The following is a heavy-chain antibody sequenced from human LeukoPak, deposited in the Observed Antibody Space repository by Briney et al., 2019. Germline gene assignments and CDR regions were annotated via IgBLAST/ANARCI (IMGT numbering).Heavy chain of an antibody. J-gene: IGHJ4*02. D-gene: IGHD3-22*01. CDR1: GFTVSSND. CDR3: AREYYYDSSGFDY. Sequence: GGSLRLSCAASGFTVSSNDMSWVRQAPGKGLECISVIYSGGSTDYADSVKGRLTISRDNSKNTLYLQMNSLRAEDTAVYYCAREYYYDSSGFDYWGQGTLVTVSS. V-gene: IGHV3-53*01. CDR2: IYSGGST.